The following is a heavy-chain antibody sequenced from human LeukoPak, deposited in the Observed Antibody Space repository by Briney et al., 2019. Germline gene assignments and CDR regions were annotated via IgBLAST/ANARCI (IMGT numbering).Heavy chain of an antibody. V-gene: IGHV1-69*04. D-gene: IGHD4-17*01. CDR2: IIPILGIA. CDR3: AHGDPQADLDY. Sequence: GSSVKVSCKASGGTFSSYAISWVRQAPGQGLEWMGRIIPILGIANYAQKFQGRVTITADKSTSTAYMELSSLRSEDTAVYYCAHGDPQADLDYWGQGTLVTVSS. CDR1: GGTFSSYA. J-gene: IGHJ4*02.